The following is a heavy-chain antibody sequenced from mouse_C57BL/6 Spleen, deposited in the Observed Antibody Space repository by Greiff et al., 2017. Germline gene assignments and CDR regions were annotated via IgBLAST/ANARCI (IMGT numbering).Heavy chain of an antibody. Sequence: QVQLQQPGTELVKPGASVKLSCKASGYTFTSYWMHWVKQRPGQGLEWIGNINPSNGGTNYNEKFKSKATLTVDKSSSPAYMQLSSLTSEDSAVYYCARENYGNYVFAYWGQGTLVTVSA. D-gene: IGHD2-1*01. V-gene: IGHV1-53*01. CDR3: ARENYGNYVFAY. CDR2: INPSNGGT. CDR1: GYTFTSYW. J-gene: IGHJ3*01.